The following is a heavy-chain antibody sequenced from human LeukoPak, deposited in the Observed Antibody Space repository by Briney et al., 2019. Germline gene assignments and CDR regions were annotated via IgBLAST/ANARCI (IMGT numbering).Heavy chain of an antibody. Sequence: GGSLRLSCAASGFTFSTYWMLWVRQAPGKGLVWVSLIYSDGSGTSYADSVKGRFTISRDNAKNTLYLQMNSLRADDTAVYYCVRGPVLRYFDWLFDYWGQGTLVTVSS. CDR1: GFTFSTYW. V-gene: IGHV3-74*01. J-gene: IGHJ4*02. CDR2: IYSDGSGT. CDR3: VRGPVLRYFDWLFDY. D-gene: IGHD3-9*01.